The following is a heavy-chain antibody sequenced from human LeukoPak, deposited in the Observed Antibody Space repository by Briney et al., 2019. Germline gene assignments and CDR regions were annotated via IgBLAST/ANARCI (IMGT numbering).Heavy chain of an antibody. J-gene: IGHJ5*02. Sequence: PSETLSLTCAVYGGSFSGYYWSWIRQPPGKGLEWIGEINHSGSTNYNPSLKSRVTISVDTSKNQFSLKLSSVTAADTAVYYCARRVVPAAIWPGRNWFDPWGQGTLVTVSS. D-gene: IGHD2-2*01. CDR1: GGSFSGYY. V-gene: IGHV4-34*01. CDR2: INHSGST. CDR3: ARRVVPAAIWPGRNWFDP.